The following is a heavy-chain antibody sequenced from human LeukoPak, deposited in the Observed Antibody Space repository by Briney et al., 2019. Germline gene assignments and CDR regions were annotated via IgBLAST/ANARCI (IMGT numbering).Heavy chain of an antibody. CDR1: GGSFSGYY. V-gene: IGHV4-34*01. J-gene: IGHJ5*02. Sequence: SETLSLTCAVYGGSFSGYYCSWIRQPPGKGLEWIGEINHSGSTNYNPSLKSRVTISVDTSKNQFSLKLSSVTAADTAVYYCARGRSSTSRKGYMGRWFDPWGQGTLVTVSS. CDR2: INHSGST. CDR3: ARGRSSTSRKGYMGRWFDP. D-gene: IGHD2-2*01.